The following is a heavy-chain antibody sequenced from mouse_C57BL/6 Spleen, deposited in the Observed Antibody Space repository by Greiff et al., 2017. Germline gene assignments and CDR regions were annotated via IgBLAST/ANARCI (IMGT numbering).Heavy chain of an antibody. J-gene: IGHJ2*01. CDR2: IYPGDGDT. CDR3: ARSGAAQATDYCDY. CDR1: GYAFSSSW. Sequence: QVQLQQSGPELVKPGASVKISCKASGYAFSSSWMNWVKQRPGKGLEWIGRIYPGDGDTNYNGKFKGKATLTADKSSSTAYMQLSSLTSEDSAVYFCARSGAAQATDYCDYWGQGTTLTVSS. D-gene: IGHD3-2*02. V-gene: IGHV1-82*01.